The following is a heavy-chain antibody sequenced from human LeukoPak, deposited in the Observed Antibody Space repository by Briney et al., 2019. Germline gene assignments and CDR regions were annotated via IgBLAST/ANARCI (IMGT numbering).Heavy chain of an antibody. CDR3: ARDEGAGAPYFDY. Sequence: SSETLSLTCTVSGGSISNYYWSWIRQPPGKGPEWIGYIYYGGNTNYNPSLKSRVTISVDTSKNQFSLKLSSVTAADTAVYYCARDEGAGAPYFDYWGQGTLVTVSS. J-gene: IGHJ4*02. CDR2: IYYGGNT. D-gene: IGHD1-26*01. CDR1: GGSISNYY. V-gene: IGHV4-59*01.